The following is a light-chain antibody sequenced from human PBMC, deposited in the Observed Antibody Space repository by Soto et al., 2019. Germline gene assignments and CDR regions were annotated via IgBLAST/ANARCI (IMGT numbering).Light chain of an antibody. CDR3: QQYDVDSGT. V-gene: IGKV1-5*01. J-gene: IGKJ1*01. CDR2: DAS. CDR1: QSIGVW. Sequence: DIQMTQSPSTLSSFVGDRVTITCRASQSIGVWLAWYQQKTGKAPKLLIYDASNLQTGVPSRFSGSGSGTEFSLTISSLQPVDFATYYCQQYDVDSGTVGQGTKVDSK.